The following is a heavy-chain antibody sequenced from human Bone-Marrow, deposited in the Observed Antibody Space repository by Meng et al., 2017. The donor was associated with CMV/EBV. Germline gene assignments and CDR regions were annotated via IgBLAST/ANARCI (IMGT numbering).Heavy chain of an antibody. CDR3: ARESLLWFGESQSRPNKMPFDI. CDR1: GGTFSSYA. V-gene: IGHV1-69*05. Sequence: SVKVSCKASGGTFSSYAISWVRQAPGQGLEWMGGIIPIFGTANYAQKFQGRVTITTDESTSTAYMELSSLRSEDTAVYYCARESLLWFGESQSRPNKMPFDIWGQGTVVTVSS. D-gene: IGHD3-10*01. CDR2: IIPIFGTA. J-gene: IGHJ3*02.